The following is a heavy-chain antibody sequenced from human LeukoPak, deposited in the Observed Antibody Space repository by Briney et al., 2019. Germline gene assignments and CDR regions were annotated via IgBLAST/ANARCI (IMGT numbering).Heavy chain of an antibody. Sequence: GGSLRLSCTASGFTFSSSAMSWVRQAPGKGLEWVSTISGSDSSTHYADSVKGRFTISRDNSKNTLYLQMNSLRAEDTAVYYCAKALGGATIAFDIWGQGTMVTVSS. CDR1: GFTFSSSA. CDR2: ISGSDSST. J-gene: IGHJ3*02. V-gene: IGHV3-23*01. CDR3: AKALGGATIAFDI. D-gene: IGHD1-26*01.